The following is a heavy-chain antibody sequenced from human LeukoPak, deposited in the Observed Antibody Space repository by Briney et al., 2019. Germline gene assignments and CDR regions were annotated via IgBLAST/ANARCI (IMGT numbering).Heavy chain of an antibody. CDR1: GFTFRSFA. Sequence: GGSLRLSCEASGFTFRSFAMSWVRQAPGKGLEWLSGISASGHYIYQADSVKGRFTISRDNAKNTLHLQMNSLRVEDTAVYYCARDGSDDSLGYYYDYWGQGTLVTVSS. J-gene: IGHJ4*02. D-gene: IGHD3-22*01. CDR3: ARDGSDDSLGYYYDY. CDR2: ISASGHYI. V-gene: IGHV3-23*01.